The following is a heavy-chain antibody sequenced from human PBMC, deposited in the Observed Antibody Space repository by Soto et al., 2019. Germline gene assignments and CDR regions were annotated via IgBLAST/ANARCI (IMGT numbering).Heavy chain of an antibody. Sequence: GGSLRLSCAASGFTFSSYSMNWVRQAPGKGLEWVSSISSSSSYIYYADSVKGRFTISRDNAKNSLYLQMNSLRAEDTAVYYCARDLLSNYYRYFDYWGQGTLVTVSS. D-gene: IGHD4-4*01. CDR2: ISSSSSYI. CDR1: GFTFSSYS. J-gene: IGHJ4*02. V-gene: IGHV3-21*01. CDR3: ARDLLSNYYRYFDY.